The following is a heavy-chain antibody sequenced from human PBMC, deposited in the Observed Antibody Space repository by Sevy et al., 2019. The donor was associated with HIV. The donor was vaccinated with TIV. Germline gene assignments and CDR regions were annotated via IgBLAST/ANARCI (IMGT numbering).Heavy chain of an antibody. V-gene: IGHV1-18*01. CDR1: GYIFTSYG. D-gene: IGHD3-22*01. CDR2: INGHNGNT. CDR3: ARDGYDGSGYQRGLFDF. Sequence: ASVKVSCKASGYIFTSYGISWVRQAPRQGLEWMGWINGHNGNTNYVQNLQGRVTMTTDTSTNTAYMELRSLRSDDTAVYYCARDGYDGSGYQRGLFDFWGQGTLVTVFS. J-gene: IGHJ4*02.